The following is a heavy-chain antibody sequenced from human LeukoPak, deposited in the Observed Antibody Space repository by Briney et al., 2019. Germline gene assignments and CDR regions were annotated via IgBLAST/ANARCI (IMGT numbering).Heavy chain of an antibody. CDR3: ARGAKWAYYFDY. CDR1: GFSFSTYN. V-gene: IGHV3-21*01. CDR2: ISSSSTYI. J-gene: IGHJ4*02. D-gene: IGHD1-26*01. Sequence: GGSLRLSCAASGFSFSTYNMNWVRQAPGKGLEWVSSISSSSTYIYYADSMKGRFTISRDNAKDTLYLHMNSLTAEDTAVYYCARGAKWAYYFDYWGQGTLVTVSS.